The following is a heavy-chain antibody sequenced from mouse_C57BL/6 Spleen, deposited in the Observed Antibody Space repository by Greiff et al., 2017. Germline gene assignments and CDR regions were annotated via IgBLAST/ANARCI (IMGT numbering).Heavy chain of an antibody. CDR1: GYTFTSYW. Sequence: QVQLQQPGADLVKPGASVKLSCKASGYTFTSYWMHWVKQRPGQGLEWMGMIHPNSGSTNYNEKFKSKATLTVDKSSSTAYVQLSSLTSEDSAVYYCEREVTVVAERDFEYWGKGTTLTVSS. D-gene: IGHD1-1*01. J-gene: IGHJ2*01. CDR2: IHPNSGST. CDR3: EREVTVVAERDFEY. V-gene: IGHV1-64*01.